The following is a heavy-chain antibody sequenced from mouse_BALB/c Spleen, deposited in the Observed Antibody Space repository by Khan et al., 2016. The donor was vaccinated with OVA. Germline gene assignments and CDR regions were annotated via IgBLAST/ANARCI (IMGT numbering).Heavy chain of an antibody. CDR3: ARISYYWYSDV. Sequence: QIQLVQSGPELKKPGETVKISCKASGYTFTNYGMNWVKQAPGKGLKWMGWINTYTGEPTYADDFKGRFVFSLETSASPAYLQISNLKNEDMTTYFCARISYYWYSDVWGAGTTVTGSS. J-gene: IGHJ1*01. CDR1: GYTFTNYG. V-gene: IGHV9-1*02. D-gene: IGHD6-2*01. CDR2: INTYTGEP.